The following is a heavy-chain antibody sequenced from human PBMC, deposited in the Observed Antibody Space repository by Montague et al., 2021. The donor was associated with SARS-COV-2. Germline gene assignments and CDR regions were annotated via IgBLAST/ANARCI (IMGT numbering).Heavy chain of an antibody. D-gene: IGHD3-3*01. CDR2: IYYSGST. J-gene: IGHJ6*02. V-gene: IGHV4-31*03. CDR1: GGSISSGGYY. Sequence: TLSLTCTVSGGSISSGGYYWSWIRQHPGKGLEWIRYIYYSGSTYYXPSLKSRVTISVDTSKNQFSLKLSSVTAADTAVYYCARGRLTIFGVVTALDVWGQGTTVTVSS. CDR3: ARGRLTIFGVVTALDV.